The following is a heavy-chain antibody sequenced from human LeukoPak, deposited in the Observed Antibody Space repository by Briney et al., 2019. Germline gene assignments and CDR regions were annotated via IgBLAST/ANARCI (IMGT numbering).Heavy chain of an antibody. CDR3: ARVSVLLWFGFDY. J-gene: IGHJ4*02. V-gene: IGHV4-31*03. D-gene: IGHD3-10*01. CDR2: IYYSGST. Sequence: SQTLSLTCTVSGGSISSGGYYWSWIRQHPGKGLERIGYIYYSGSTYYNPSLKSRVTISVDTSKNQFSLKLSSVTAADTAVYYCARVSVLLWFGFDYWGQGTLVTVSS. CDR1: GGSISSGGYY.